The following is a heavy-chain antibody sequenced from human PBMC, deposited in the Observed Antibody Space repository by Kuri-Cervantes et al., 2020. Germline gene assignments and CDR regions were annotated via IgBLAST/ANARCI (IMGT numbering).Heavy chain of an antibody. Sequence: SETLSLTCTVSGGSISSSSYYWGWIRQPPGKGLEWIGSIYYSGSTYYNPSLKSRVTISVDTSKNQFSLKLSSVTAADTAVYYCARDAPYSGSYYPYYYYYYGMDVWGQGTTVTVSS. CDR3: ARDAPYSGSYYPYYYYYYGMDV. V-gene: IGHV4-39*02. CDR1: GGSISSSSYY. D-gene: IGHD1-26*01. J-gene: IGHJ6*02. CDR2: IYYSGST.